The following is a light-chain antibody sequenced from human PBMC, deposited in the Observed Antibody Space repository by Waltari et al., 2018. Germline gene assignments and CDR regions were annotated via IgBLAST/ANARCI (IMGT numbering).Light chain of an antibody. CDR1: GSNIGAGYD. Sequence: QSVLTQPPSVSGAPGQRVTISCSGSGSNIGAGYDVHWYRQLPGKAPTLLIYGVNTRPPGVSDRFSGSQFDTSASLAIAGLQADDEADYYCQTWGTGFQVFGSGTKLTVL. J-gene: IGLJ3*02. CDR3: QTWGTGFQV. CDR2: GVN. V-gene: IGLV1-40*01.